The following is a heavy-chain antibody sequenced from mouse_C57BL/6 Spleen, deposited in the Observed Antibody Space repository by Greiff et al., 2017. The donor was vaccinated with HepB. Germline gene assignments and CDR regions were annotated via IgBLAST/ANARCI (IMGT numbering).Heavy chain of an antibody. V-gene: IGHV1-69*01. D-gene: IGHD2-4*01. Sequence: QVQLKQPGAELVMPGASVKLSCKASGYTFTSYWMHWVKQRPGQGLEWIGEIDPSDSYTNYNQKFKGKSTLTVDKSSSTAYMQLSSLTSEDSAVYYCARVGIYYDPFAYWGQGTLVTVSA. J-gene: IGHJ3*01. CDR3: ARVGIYYDPFAY. CDR1: GYTFTSYW. CDR2: IDPSDSYT.